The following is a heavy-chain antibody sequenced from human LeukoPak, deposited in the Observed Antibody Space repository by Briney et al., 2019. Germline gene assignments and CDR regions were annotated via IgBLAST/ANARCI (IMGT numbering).Heavy chain of an antibody. CDR1: GFTFSSYA. Sequence: PGGSLRLSCSASGFTFSSYAMNWVRQAPGKGLEWVSGISGRGGGTYYADSVKGRFTISRDNSKNTLDLQMNSLRAEDTAVYYCAKDELYFGESLSNFDYWGQGTLVTVSS. CDR3: AKDELYFGESLSNFDY. V-gene: IGHV3-23*01. CDR2: ISGRGGGT. D-gene: IGHD3-10*01. J-gene: IGHJ4*02.